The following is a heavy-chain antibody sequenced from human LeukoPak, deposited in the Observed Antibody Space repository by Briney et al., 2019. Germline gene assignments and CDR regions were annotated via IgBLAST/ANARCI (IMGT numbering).Heavy chain of an antibody. V-gene: IGHV1-58*02. Sequence: SVKVSCKASGFTFTSSAMQWVRQARGQRLGWIGWIVVGSGNTNYAQKFQERVTITRDMSTSTAYMELSSLRSEDTAVYYCAAGWVCSGGSCYYYFDYWGQGTLVTVSS. J-gene: IGHJ4*02. CDR3: AAGWVCSGGSCYYYFDY. CDR2: IVVGSGNT. D-gene: IGHD2-15*01. CDR1: GFTFTSSA.